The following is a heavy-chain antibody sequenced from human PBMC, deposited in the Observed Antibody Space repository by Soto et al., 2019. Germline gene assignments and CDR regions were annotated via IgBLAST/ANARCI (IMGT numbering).Heavy chain of an antibody. Sequence: GRSLRLSCAXSGFTFSSYWMSWVRQAPGKGLEWVANIKQDGSEKYYVDSVKVRFTISRDNAKNSLYLQMNSLRAEDTAVYYCARTVPGYSSSWGQGTLGTVSS. D-gene: IGHD6-13*01. CDR2: IKQDGSEK. CDR3: ARTVPGYSSS. CDR1: GFTFSSYW. V-gene: IGHV3-7*03. J-gene: IGHJ4*02.